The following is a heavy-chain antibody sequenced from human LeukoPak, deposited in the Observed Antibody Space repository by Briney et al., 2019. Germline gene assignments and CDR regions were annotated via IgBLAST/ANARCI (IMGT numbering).Heavy chain of an antibody. Sequence: GASVKVSCKASGDTFRTYGINWVRQAPGQGLEWMGWIRPSSGETVYAHNLPGGVIMTTDTSTSTAYLELRSLRSEDTAVYYCAREITIFGVVTRSWFDPWGQGTLVTVSS. CDR2: IRPSSGET. V-gene: IGHV1-18*01. CDR1: GDTFRTYG. J-gene: IGHJ5*02. D-gene: IGHD3-3*01. CDR3: AREITIFGVVTRSWFDP.